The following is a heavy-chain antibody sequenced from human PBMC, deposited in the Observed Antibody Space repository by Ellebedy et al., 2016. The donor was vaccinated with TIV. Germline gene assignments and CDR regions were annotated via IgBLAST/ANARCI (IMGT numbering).Heavy chain of an antibody. J-gene: IGHJ3*02. CDR2: INPSGGST. V-gene: IGHV1-46*01. D-gene: IGHD2-2*01. CDR1: GYTFTSYY. CDR3: ARGLGDVVVPAANDGAFDI. Sequence: ASVKVSCKASGYTFTSYYMHWVRQAPGQGLEWMGIINPSGGSTSYAQKFQGRVTMTRDTSTSTVYMELSSLRSEDTAVYYCARGLGDVVVPAANDGAFDIWGQGTMVTVSS.